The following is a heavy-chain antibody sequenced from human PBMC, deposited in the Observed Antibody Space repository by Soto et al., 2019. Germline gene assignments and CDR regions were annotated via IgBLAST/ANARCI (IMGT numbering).Heavy chain of an antibody. CDR1: GFTFSGYW. J-gene: IGHJ6*03. CDR3: ARDIPYFYSDSGSYWPKEGVYYMDV. D-gene: IGHD3-10*01. CDR2: INSDGSST. V-gene: IGHV3-74*01. Sequence: GGSLRLSCAASGFTFSGYWLHWVRQAPGKGLVWVSRINSDGSSTNYGDSVKGRFTISRDNAKNTLYLQMNSLRAEDTAVYFCARDIPYFYSDSGSYWPKEGVYYMDVWGKGTTVTVSS.